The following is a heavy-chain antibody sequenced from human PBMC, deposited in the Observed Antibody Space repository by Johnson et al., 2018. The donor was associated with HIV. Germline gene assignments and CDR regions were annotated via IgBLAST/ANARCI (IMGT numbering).Heavy chain of an antibody. CDR1: GFTFSSYC. J-gene: IGHJ3*02. Sequence: QVQLVESGGGVVQPGVSLRLSCAASGFTFSSYCMHWVRQAPGKGLEWVAFIRFDGSNKYYADSVKGRFTISRDNSKNTLYLQMNSLRAEDTAVYYCAKERGTSYVVDSFDIWGQGTMVTVSS. D-gene: IGHD1-26*01. V-gene: IGHV3-30*02. CDR3: AKERGTSYVVDSFDI. CDR2: IRFDGSNK.